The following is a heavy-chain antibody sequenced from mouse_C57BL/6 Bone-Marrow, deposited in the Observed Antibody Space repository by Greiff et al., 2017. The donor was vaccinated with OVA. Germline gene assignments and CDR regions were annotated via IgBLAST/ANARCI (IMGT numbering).Heavy chain of an antibody. CDR2: ISNGGGST. V-gene: IGHV5-12*01. D-gene: IGHD2-9*01. J-gene: IGHJ3*01. CDR1: GFTFSDYY. Sequence: EVQLQESGGGLVQPGGSLKLSCAASGFTFSDYYMYWVRQTPEKRLEWVAYISNGGGSTYYPDTVKGRFTISRDNAKNTLYLQMSRLKSEDTAMYYCQTSYGYGAYWGQGTLVTVSA. CDR3: QTSYGYGAY.